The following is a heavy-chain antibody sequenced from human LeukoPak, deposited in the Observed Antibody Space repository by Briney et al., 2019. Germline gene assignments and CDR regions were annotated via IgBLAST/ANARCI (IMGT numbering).Heavy chain of an antibody. Sequence: KSSETLSLTCTVSGGSISSYYWNWIRQPPGKGLEWIGYIYYSGNTYYNPSLKSRVTISVDTSKNQFSLKLSSVTAADTAVYYCARISGSFLEYWGQGTLVTVSS. V-gene: IGHV4-59*12. D-gene: IGHD1-26*01. CDR2: IYYSGNT. J-gene: IGHJ4*02. CDR1: GGSISSYY. CDR3: ARISGSFLEY.